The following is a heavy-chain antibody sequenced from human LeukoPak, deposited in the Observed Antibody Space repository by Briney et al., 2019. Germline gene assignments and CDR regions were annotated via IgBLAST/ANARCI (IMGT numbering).Heavy chain of an antibody. V-gene: IGHV1-8*03. CDR1: GYTFTSYD. CDR3: ARGGARYYYYYYYMDV. Sequence: ASVKVSCKASGYTFTSYDINWVRQATGQGLEWMGWMNPNSGNTGYAQKFQGRVTITRNTSISTAYMELSSLRSEDTAVYYCARGGARYYYYYYYMDVWGKGTTVTVSS. D-gene: IGHD1-26*01. J-gene: IGHJ6*03. CDR2: MNPNSGNT.